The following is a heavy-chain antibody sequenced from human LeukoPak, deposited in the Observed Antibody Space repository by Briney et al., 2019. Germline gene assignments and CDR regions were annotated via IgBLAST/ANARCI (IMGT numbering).Heavy chain of an antibody. J-gene: IGHJ5*02. CDR1: GFTFSSYW. CDR3: ARGAPDALAVEYNWLDP. CDR2: IRQDGSEK. Sequence: GGSLRLSCAASGFTFSSYWMNWVRQAPGKGLEWVANIRQDGSEKYYVDSVKGRFTISRDNAKNSLYLQMNSLRAEDTAVYYCARGAPDALAVEYNWLDPWGQGTLVTVSS. D-gene: IGHD2-15*01. V-gene: IGHV3-7*01.